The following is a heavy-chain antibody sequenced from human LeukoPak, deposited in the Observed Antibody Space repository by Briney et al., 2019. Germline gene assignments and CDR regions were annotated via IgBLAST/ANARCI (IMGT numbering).Heavy chain of an antibody. V-gene: IGHV1-8*03. CDR1: GYTFTSYD. D-gene: IGHD4-17*01. CDR3: AKGSTTVTPRLFSY. J-gene: IGHJ4*02. CDR2: MNPNSGNT. Sequence: ASVKVSCKASGYTFTSYDINWVRQATGQGLEWMGWMNPNSGNTGYAQKFQGRVTITRNTSISTAYMELSSLRSEDTAVYYCAKGSTTVTPRLFSYWGQGTLVTVSS.